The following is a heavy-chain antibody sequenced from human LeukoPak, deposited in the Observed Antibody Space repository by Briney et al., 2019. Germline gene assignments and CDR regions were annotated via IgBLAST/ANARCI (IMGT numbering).Heavy chain of an antibody. CDR2: FYHDETT. D-gene: IGHD2-15*01. V-gene: IGHV4-38-2*02. CDR3: AREWSLDY. J-gene: IGHJ4*02. Sequence: KVPEWIGSFYHDETTYYNPSLKSRVTISVDTSKNQFSLKLSSVTAADTAVYYCAREWSLDYWGQGTLVTVSS.